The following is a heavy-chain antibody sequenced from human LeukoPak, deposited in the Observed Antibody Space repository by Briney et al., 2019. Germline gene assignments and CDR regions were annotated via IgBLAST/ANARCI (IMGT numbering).Heavy chain of an antibody. D-gene: IGHD3-3*01. CDR1: DGSISSYY. CDR3: AREFSWSGFFDY. J-gene: IGHJ4*02. CDR2: IYDSGST. Sequence: SETLSLTCTVSDGSISSYYWSWIRQPPGKGLEWIGHIYDSGSTNYNPSLKSRVTISVDASKNQFSLKLSSVTAADTAVYYCAREFSWSGFFDYWGQGTLVTVSS. V-gene: IGHV4-59*01.